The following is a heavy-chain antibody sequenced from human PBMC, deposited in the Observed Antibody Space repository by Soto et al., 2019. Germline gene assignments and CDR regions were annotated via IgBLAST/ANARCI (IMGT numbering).Heavy chain of an antibody. Sequence: QGQLEQSGAEVRRPGSSVKVSCKASGGSFSSYSISWVRQAPGHGLEWMGRIVPVLGTANSAQKFQGRVAFSADVSTATAYMALRGRRSDDTSIYFCARDAPGGGYYYGMDVWGQGNNVIVYS. CDR1: GGSFSSYS. CDR3: ARDAPGGGYYYGMDV. CDR2: IVPVLGTA. D-gene: IGHD3-16*01. V-gene: IGHV1-69*01. J-gene: IGHJ6*02.